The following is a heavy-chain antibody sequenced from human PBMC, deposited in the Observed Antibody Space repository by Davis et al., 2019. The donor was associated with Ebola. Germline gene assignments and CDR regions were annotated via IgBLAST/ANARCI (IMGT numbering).Heavy chain of an antibody. CDR3: ARGLWVATITGPYFDY. Sequence: PSETLSLTCTVSGGSISSGGYYWSWIRQHPGKGLEWIGYIYYSGSTYYNPSLKSRVTISVDTSKNQFSLKLSSVTAADTAVYYCARGLWVATITGPYFDYWGQGTLVTVSS. CDR2: IYYSGST. CDR1: GGSISSGGYY. J-gene: IGHJ4*02. V-gene: IGHV4-31*03. D-gene: IGHD5-12*01.